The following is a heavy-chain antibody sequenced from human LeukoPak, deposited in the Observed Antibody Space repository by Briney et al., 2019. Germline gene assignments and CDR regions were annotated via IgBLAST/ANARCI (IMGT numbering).Heavy chain of an antibody. V-gene: IGHV3-30*02. D-gene: IGHD4-23*01. Sequence: GGSLRLSCAASGFTFSSYGMHWVRQAPGKGLEWVAVIWYDGSNKYYADSVKGRFTISRDNSKNTLYLQMNSLRAEDTAVYYCAKKTGNSPPDWYFDLWGRGTLVTVSS. CDR1: GFTFSSYG. J-gene: IGHJ2*01. CDR2: IWYDGSNK. CDR3: AKKTGNSPPDWYFDL.